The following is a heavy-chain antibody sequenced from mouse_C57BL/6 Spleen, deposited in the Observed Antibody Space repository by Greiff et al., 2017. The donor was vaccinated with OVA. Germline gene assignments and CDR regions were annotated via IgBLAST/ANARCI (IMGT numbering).Heavy chain of an antibody. CDR3: DKQTAQAGFAY. J-gene: IGHJ3*01. D-gene: IGHD3-2*02. V-gene: IGHV1-64*01. Sequence: QVQLQQPGAELVKPGASVKLSCKASGYTFTSYWMHWVKQRPGQGLEWIGMINPNSGSTNYNEQVKSKATLTVDKSSRTAYMQLSSLTSEDSSVYYCDKQTAQAGFAYWGQGTLVTVSA. CDR2: INPNSGST. CDR1: GYTFTSYW.